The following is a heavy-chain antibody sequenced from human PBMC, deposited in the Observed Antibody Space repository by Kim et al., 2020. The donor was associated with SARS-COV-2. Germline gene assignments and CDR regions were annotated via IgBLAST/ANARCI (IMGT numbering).Heavy chain of an antibody. Sequence: SVKVSCKASGGTFSSYAINWVRQAPGQGLEWMGGIIPIFGTSNYAQMFQGRVTITADESTSTAYMELSSLRSEDTAVYYCAGEQAIAVAGSPFGVWGQGTLVTVSS. V-gene: IGHV1-69*13. D-gene: IGHD6-19*01. CDR2: IIPIFGTS. CDR1: GGTFSSYA. J-gene: IGHJ4*02. CDR3: AGEQAIAVAGSPFGV.